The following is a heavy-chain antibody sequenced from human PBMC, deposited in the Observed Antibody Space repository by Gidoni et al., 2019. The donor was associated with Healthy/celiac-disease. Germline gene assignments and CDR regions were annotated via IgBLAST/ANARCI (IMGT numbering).Heavy chain of an antibody. CDR2: ISWNSGSI. V-gene: IGHV3-9*01. J-gene: IGHJ3*02. CDR3: AKDFSAMVRGVIIGAFDI. CDR1: GFTFDDYA. Sequence: EVQLVESGGGLVQPGRSLRLSCAASGFTFDDYAMHWVRQAPGKGLECVSGISWNSGSIGYADSVKGRFTISRDNAKNSLYLQMNSLRAEDTALYYCAKDFSAMVRGVIIGAFDIWGQGTMVTVSS. D-gene: IGHD3-10*01.